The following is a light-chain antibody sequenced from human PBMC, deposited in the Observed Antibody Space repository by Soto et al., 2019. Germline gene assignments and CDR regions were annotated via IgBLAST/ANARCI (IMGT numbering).Light chain of an antibody. Sequence: QAVVTQPASVSGSPGQSITISCTGTSSDVGGYNCVSWYQQHPAKAPKLIIYEVNNRPSGVSNRFSGSKSGNTASLTISGLQAEDEADYYCCSHTRSSTYVFGTGTKVTVL. V-gene: IGLV2-14*01. CDR2: EVN. J-gene: IGLJ1*01. CDR1: SSDVGGYNC. CDR3: CSHTRSSTYV.